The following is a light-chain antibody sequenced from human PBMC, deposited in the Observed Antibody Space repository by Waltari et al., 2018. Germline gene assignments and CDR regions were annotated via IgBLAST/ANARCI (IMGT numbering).Light chain of an antibody. CDR1: RSNIGSNS. V-gene: IGLV1-44*01. Sequence: QSVLTQPPSASGTPGQEVTISCSGSRSNIGSNSVSWYQQVPGTAPKLIIFTNNQRLSGVPDRFSASKSGTSASLAISGLQSEDEADYYCASWDDTLNGLWVFGGGTSLTVL. J-gene: IGLJ3*02. CDR3: ASWDDTLNGLWV. CDR2: TNN.